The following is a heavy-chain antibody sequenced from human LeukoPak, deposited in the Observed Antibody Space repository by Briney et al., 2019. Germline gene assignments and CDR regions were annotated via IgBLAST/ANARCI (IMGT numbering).Heavy chain of an antibody. CDR3: TRQGGVIAATPFDY. CDR1: GYTFTSYG. CDR2: ISAYNGNT. J-gene: IGHJ4*02. D-gene: IGHD2-15*01. V-gene: IGHV1-18*01. Sequence: ASVKVSCKASGYTFTSYGISWVRQAPGQGLEWMGWISAYNGNTNYAQKLQGRVTMTTDTSTSTAYMELRSLRSDDTAAYYCTRQGGVIAATPFDYWGQGTLVTVSS.